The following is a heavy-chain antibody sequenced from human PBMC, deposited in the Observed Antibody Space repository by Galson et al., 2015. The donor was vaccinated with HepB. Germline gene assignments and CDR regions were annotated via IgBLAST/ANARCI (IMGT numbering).Heavy chain of an antibody. Sequence: SVKVSCKASGYIFTKYYIHWVRQAPGQGLEWMGIINPSGGSTNYAQRFQDRVTMTRDTSTSTVYMELSSLNSKDSAVYYCARASSSHPNWFDPWGQGTLVTVSS. D-gene: IGHD6-19*01. CDR3: ARASSSHPNWFDP. V-gene: IGHV1-46*01. CDR1: GYIFTKYY. CDR2: INPSGGST. J-gene: IGHJ5*02.